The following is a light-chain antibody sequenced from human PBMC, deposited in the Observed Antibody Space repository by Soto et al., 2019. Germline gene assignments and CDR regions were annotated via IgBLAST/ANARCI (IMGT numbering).Light chain of an antibody. CDR2: AAS. V-gene: IGKV1-39*01. CDR1: QTISNY. CDR3: HQSSSNTRT. J-gene: IGKJ2*02. Sequence: DIQMTQSPSSLSAAVGDRVTITCRASQTISNYLNWYQHKPGKAPKLLIYAASNLQSGVPSRFSGSGSGTDFTLTISSLQPEDFATYYCHQSSSNTRTFGPGTKVDIK.